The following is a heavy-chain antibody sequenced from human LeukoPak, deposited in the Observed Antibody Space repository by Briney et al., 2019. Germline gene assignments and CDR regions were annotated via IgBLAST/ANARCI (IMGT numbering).Heavy chain of an antibody. CDR2: ISAYNGNT. CDR1: GYTFTSYG. V-gene: IGHV1-18*01. Sequence: ASVKVSCKASGYTFTSYGISWVRQAPGQGLEWMGWISAYNGNTNYAQKLQGRVTMTTDTSTGTAYMELRSLRSDDTAVYYCARDAYSSGWFPEYFQHWGQGTLVTVSS. D-gene: IGHD6-19*01. J-gene: IGHJ1*01. CDR3: ARDAYSSGWFPEYFQH.